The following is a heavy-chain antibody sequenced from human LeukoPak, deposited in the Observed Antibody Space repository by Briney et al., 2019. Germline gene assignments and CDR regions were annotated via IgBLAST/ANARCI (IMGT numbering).Heavy chain of an antibody. J-gene: IGHJ6*03. D-gene: IGHD3-16*01. CDR2: IWFEGSNK. Sequence: GGSLRLSCAASGFTFSSYGMHWVRQARGKGLEWVADIWFEGSNKYYADSVKGRFTISRDNSKNTLYLQMNSLRADDTAVYYCARDVSEFGGDYNYMDVWGKGTTVTVSS. CDR3: ARDVSEFGGDYNYMDV. V-gene: IGHV3-33*01. CDR1: GFTFSSYG.